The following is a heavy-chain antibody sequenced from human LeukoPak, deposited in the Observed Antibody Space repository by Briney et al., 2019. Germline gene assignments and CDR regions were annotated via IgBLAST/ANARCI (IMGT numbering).Heavy chain of an antibody. CDR2: IYDSGST. CDR1: GGSFSIYY. V-gene: IGHV4-59*12. Sequence: PSETLSLTCSVSGGSFSIYYWSWLRQPPGKGLEWIGYIYDSGSTDYNPSLKSRVTISVDTSKNQFSLKLSSVTAADTAVYYCARDPGSVGAALGLDYWGQGTLVTVSS. D-gene: IGHD3-3*01. J-gene: IGHJ4*02. CDR3: ARDPGSVGAALGLDY.